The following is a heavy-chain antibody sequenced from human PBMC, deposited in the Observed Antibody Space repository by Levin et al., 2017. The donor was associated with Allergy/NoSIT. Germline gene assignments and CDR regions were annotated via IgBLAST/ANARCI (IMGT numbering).Heavy chain of an antibody. CDR3: AKPLLYDFWTAKNYFDY. V-gene: IGHV3-23*01. D-gene: IGHD3-3*01. CDR2: ISGSGGST. J-gene: IGHJ4*02. Sequence: GGSLRLSCAASGFTFSSYAMSWVRQAPGKGLEWVSAISGSGGSTYYADSVKGRFTISRDNSKNTLYLQMNSLRAEDTAVYYCAKPLLYDFWTAKNYFDYWGQGTLVTVSS. CDR1: GFTFSSYA.